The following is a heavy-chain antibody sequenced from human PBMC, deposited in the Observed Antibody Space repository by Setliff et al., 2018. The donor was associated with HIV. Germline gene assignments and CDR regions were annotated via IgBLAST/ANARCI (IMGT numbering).Heavy chain of an antibody. CDR3: ARGWSEETTMFQVESFQQ. V-gene: IGHV1-69*10. CDR2: IIPVLNIA. D-gene: IGHD3-10*02. CDR1: GGTFSSHG. J-gene: IGHJ1*01. Sequence: SVKVSCKSSGGTFSSHGISWVRQAPGQGLEWMGGIIPVLNIANYAQKVQGRVTLTADKSTDTVYMELRSLRSDDTAAYYCARGWSEETTMFQVESFQQWGQGTLVTVSS.